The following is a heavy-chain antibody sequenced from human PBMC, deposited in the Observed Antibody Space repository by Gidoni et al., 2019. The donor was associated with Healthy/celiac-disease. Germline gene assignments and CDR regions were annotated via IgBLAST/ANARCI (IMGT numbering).Heavy chain of an antibody. CDR2: ISSSSSYI. Sequence: EVQLVESGGGLVKPGGSLRLSCAASGFTFSSYSMTWVRQAPGKGLEWVSSISSSSSYIYYADSVKGRFTISRDNAKNSLYLQMNSLRAEDTAVYYCAGEYYDFWSGYPPYYYYGMDVWGQGTTVTVSS. V-gene: IGHV3-21*01. CDR1: GFTFSSYS. CDR3: AGEYYDFWSGYPPYYYYGMDV. J-gene: IGHJ6*02. D-gene: IGHD3-3*01.